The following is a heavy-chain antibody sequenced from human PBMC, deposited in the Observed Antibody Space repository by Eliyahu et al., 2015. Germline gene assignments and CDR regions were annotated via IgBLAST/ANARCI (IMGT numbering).Heavy chain of an antibody. V-gene: IGHV4-59*08. CDR2: IFYVGST. CDR1: NGSISGHY. CDR3: ARHGGNDLLVEGWFDP. D-gene: IGHD3-9*01. J-gene: IGHJ5*02. Sequence: QVQLQESGPGLVKPSETLSLTCTVSNGSISGHYWSWIRQSPGKGLEWIGYIFYVGSTNYNPSLKSRVTISLDTSKSQFSLKLKSVTAADTAVYYCARHGGNDLLVEGWFDPWGQGTLVTVSS.